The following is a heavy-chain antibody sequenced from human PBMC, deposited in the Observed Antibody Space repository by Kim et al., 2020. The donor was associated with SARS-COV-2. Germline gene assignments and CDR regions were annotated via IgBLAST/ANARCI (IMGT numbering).Heavy chain of an antibody. CDR2: IYYSGST. V-gene: IGHV4-39*01. J-gene: IGHJ5*02. CDR3: ARQKRFGIAAAGTGWFDP. D-gene: IGHD6-13*01. Sequence: SETLSITCTVSGGSISSSSYYWGWIRQPPGKGLEWIGSIYYSGSTYYNPSLKSRVTISVDTSKNQFSLKLSSVTAADTAVYYCARQKRFGIAAAGTGWFDPWGQGTLVTVSS. CDR1: GGSISSSSYY.